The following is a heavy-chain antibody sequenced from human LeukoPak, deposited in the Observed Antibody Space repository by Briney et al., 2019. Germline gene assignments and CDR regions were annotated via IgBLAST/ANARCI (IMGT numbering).Heavy chain of an antibody. CDR2: IYSGGGT. CDR3: ARGRGYSGYDVSLPFDY. Sequence: GGSLRLSCAGSGFTVSSKYMSWVRQAPGKGLEWVSVIYSGGGTDYADSVKGRFTMSRDNPKNMLYLQMNSLRVDDTAVCFCARGRGYSGYDVSLPFDYWGQGTLVTVSS. V-gene: IGHV3-66*01. D-gene: IGHD5-12*01. J-gene: IGHJ4*02. CDR1: GFTVSSKY.